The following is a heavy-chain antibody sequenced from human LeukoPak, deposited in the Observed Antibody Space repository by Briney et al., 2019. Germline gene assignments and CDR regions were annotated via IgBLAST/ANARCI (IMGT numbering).Heavy chain of an antibody. Sequence: SETLSFTCAVYGGSFSGYYWSWIRQPPGKGLEWIGEINHSGSTNYNPSLKSRVTISVDTSKNQFSLKLSSVTAADTAVYYCAKIVTAGYYYFDSWGQGTLVTVSS. CDR1: GGSFSGYY. CDR3: AKIVTAGYYYFDS. CDR2: INHSGST. D-gene: IGHD2/OR15-2a*01. V-gene: IGHV4-34*01. J-gene: IGHJ4*02.